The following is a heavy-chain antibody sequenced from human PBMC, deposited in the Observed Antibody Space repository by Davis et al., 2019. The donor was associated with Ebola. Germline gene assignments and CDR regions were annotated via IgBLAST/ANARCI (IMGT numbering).Heavy chain of an antibody. D-gene: IGHD2-15*01. CDR3: ARDEDY. V-gene: IGHV1-3*01. Sequence: AASVKVSCKASGYTFTGYYMHWVRQAPGQSLEWMGWINAGNGDTKYSQKFQGRVTITRDTSASTIYMELSNLRSEDTAVYYCARDEDYWGQGTLVTVSS. CDR1: GYTFTGYY. J-gene: IGHJ4*02. CDR2: INAGNGDT.